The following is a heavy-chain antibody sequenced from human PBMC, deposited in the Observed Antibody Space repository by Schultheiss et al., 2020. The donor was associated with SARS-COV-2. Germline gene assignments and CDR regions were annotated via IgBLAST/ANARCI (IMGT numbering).Heavy chain of an antibody. V-gene: IGHV1-2*02. D-gene: IGHD4/OR15-4a*01. CDR3: ARDRVLAWNYYYGMDV. J-gene: IGHJ6*02. Sequence: ASVKVSCKASGYTFTGYYMHWVRQAPGQGLEWMGWINPNSGGTNYAQKFQGRVTMNRDTSISTAYMELSRLRSDDTAVYYCARDRVLAWNYYYGMDVWGQGTTVTVAS. CDR2: INPNSGGT. CDR1: GYTFTGYY.